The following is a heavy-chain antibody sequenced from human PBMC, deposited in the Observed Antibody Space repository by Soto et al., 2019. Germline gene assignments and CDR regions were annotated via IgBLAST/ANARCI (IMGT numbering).Heavy chain of an antibody. J-gene: IGHJ4*02. CDR2: IRSKAYGGTT. CDR1: GFTFGDYA. V-gene: IGHV3-49*03. D-gene: IGHD3-16*02. CDR3: TRGIYDYVWGSYRHPDY. Sequence: GGSLRLSCTASGFTFGDYAMSWFRQAPGKGLEWVGFIRSKAYGGTTEYAASVKGRFTISRDDSKSIAYLQMNSLKTEDTAVYYCTRGIYDYVWGSYRHPDYWGQGTLVTVSS.